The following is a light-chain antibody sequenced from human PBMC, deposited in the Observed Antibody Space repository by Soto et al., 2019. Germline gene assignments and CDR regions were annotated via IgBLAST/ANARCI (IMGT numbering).Light chain of an antibody. J-gene: IGKJ1*01. Sequence: IVFTQSPSNLSLSSRGRVTLSFRARQGGTSNYLAWYQRKSGQAPRVRLYGTSSRATGIPERFSGSGSGTDSTLTISRLEPEDVAVYYWQHYGSSRTFGQGTKVDIK. CDR1: QGGTSNY. CDR3: QHYGSSRT. V-gene: IGKV3-20*01. CDR2: GTS.